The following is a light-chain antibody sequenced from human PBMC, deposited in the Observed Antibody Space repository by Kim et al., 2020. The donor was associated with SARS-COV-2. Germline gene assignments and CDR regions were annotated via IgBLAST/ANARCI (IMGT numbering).Light chain of an antibody. Sequence: EIVLTQSPGTLSLSPGERATLSCRASQTIRSSYLAWYQQEPGQAPRLLIYGASSRATGIPDRFSGSGSGTDFTLTISRLEPEDFAVYYCQQYGRSLLYTFGQGTKLEI. J-gene: IGKJ2*01. CDR2: GAS. CDR3: QQYGRSLLYT. CDR1: QTIRSSY. V-gene: IGKV3-20*01.